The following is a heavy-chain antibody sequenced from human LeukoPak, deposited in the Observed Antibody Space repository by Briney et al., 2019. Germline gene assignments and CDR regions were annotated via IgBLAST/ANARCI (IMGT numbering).Heavy chain of an antibody. J-gene: IGHJ6*03. CDR3: AKGVYDYVYYYYYMDV. Sequence: PSQTLSLTCTVSGVSMSTTGYFWSWIRQYPGKGLEWIGYIFYSGTTNYNPSLKSRVTISVDTSKNQFSLNQTSVTAADTAVYYCAKGVYDYVYYYYYMDVWGKGTTVTVSS. CDR2: IFYSGTT. CDR1: GVSMSTTGYF. D-gene: IGHD3-16*01. V-gene: IGHV4-31*03.